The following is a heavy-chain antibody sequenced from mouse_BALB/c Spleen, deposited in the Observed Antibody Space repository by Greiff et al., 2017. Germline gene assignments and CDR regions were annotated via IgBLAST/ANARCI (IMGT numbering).Heavy chain of an antibody. V-gene: IGHV1-20*02. Sequence: EVMLVESGPELVKPGASVKISCKASGYSFTGYFMNWVMLSHGKSLEWIGRINPYNGDTFYNQKFKGKATLTVDKSSSTAHMELRSLASEDSAVYYCARCQLTGPFDYWGQGTTLTVSS. J-gene: IGHJ2*01. D-gene: IGHD4-1*01. CDR2: INPYNGDT. CDR1: GYSFTGYF. CDR3: ARCQLTGPFDY.